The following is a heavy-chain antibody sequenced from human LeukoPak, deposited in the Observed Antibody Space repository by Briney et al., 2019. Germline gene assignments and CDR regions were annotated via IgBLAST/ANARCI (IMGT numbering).Heavy chain of an antibody. CDR1: GGSIGSYY. CDR3: AREGRVAAAGSGAFDI. V-gene: IGHV4-59*01. Sequence: SETLSLTCTVSGGSIGSYYWSWIRQPPGKGLEWIGYIYYSGSTNYNPSLKSRVTISVDTSKNQFSLKLSSVTAADTAVYYCAREGRVAAAGSGAFDIWGQGTMVTVSS. CDR2: IYYSGST. J-gene: IGHJ3*02. D-gene: IGHD6-13*01.